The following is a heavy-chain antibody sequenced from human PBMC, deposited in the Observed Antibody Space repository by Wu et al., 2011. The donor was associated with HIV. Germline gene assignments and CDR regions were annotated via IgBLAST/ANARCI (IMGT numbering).Heavy chain of an antibody. V-gene: IGHV1-69*06. CDR3: AREESSLTRVSSYFYGMDV. D-gene: IGHD5/OR15-5a*01. Sequence: PGSSVKVSCKASGNTFSSYAISWVRQAPGQGLEWMGRIIPIFGTANYAQKFQGRVTITADKSTSTAYMELKSLRFDDTAVYYCAREESSLTRVSSYFYGMDVWGQGTTVTVSS. CDR1: GNTFSSYA. J-gene: IGHJ6*02. CDR2: IIPIFGTA.